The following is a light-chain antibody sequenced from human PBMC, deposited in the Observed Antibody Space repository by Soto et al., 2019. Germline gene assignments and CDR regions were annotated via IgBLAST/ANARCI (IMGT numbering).Light chain of an antibody. CDR1: QVISSW. CDR3: QQASSFPLT. CDR2: AAS. Sequence: DIQMTQAPSFVSAFVGDRVTNTCRASQVISSWLAWYQQKPGKAPKLLIYAASSLQSGVPSRFSGSESGTDFTLTISSLQPEDSATYYCQQASSFPLTFGGGTKVEIK. J-gene: IGKJ4*01. V-gene: IGKV1-12*01.